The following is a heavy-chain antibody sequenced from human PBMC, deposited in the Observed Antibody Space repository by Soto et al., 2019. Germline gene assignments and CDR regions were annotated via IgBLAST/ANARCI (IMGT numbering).Heavy chain of an antibody. CDR1: GGSVSNSDYY. Sequence: SETLSLTCTVSGGSVSNSDYYWGWIRQSPGKGLEWIGSVYYMGRSYSKSSVKSRITISVDTSKNQFSLNLNSVTASDTAVYYCVSQRTTVLTQAYFDYWGPRALVTVSS. CDR3: VSQRTTVLTQAYFDY. V-gene: IGHV4-39*01. D-gene: IGHD4-4*01. CDR2: VYYMGRS. J-gene: IGHJ4*02.